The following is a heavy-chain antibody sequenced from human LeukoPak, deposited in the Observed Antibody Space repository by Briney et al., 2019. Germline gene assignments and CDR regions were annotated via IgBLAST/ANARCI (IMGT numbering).Heavy chain of an antibody. CDR2: IKSKTDGGTT. CDR1: GFTFSDYY. V-gene: IGHV3-15*01. D-gene: IGHD1-26*01. CDR3: TTDRRRVGADDFDY. Sequence: GGSLRLSCAASGFTFSDYYMSWIRQAPGKGLEWVGRIKSKTDGGTTDYAAPVKGRFTISRDDSKNTLYLQMNSLKTEDTAVYYCTTDRRRVGADDFDYWGQGTLVTVSS. J-gene: IGHJ4*02.